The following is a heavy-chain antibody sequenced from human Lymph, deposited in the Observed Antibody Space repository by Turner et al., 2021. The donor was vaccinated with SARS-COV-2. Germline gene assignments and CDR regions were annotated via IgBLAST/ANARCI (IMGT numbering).Heavy chain of an antibody. Sequence: EVQLVETGGGLIQPGGSLRLSFAASGFTVSRNYRSWVRQAPVKGLEWVSVIYIGGTTYYADSVKGRFTISRDNSKNTLYLQMNSLRAEDTAVYYCARDLGPLAFDIWGQGTMVTVSS. CDR3: ARDLGPLAFDI. CDR1: GFTVSRNY. CDR2: IYIGGTT. J-gene: IGHJ3*02. V-gene: IGHV3-53*02.